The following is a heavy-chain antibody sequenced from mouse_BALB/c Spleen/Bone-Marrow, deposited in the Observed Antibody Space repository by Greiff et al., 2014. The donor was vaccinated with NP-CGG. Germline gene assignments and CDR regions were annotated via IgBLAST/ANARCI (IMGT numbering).Heavy chain of an antibody. Sequence: QVQLQQSGAELKKPGASVKVSCKATGYTFSSYWIEWVKQRPGHGLEWIGEILPGSGNTNYNEKFKGKATFTADTSSNTAYMQLSSLASEDSAVYYCARWAFGAWFAYWGQGTLVTVSA. V-gene: IGHV1-9*01. CDR3: ARWAFGAWFAY. CDR1: GYTFSSYW. J-gene: IGHJ3*01. D-gene: IGHD3-1*01. CDR2: ILPGSGNT.